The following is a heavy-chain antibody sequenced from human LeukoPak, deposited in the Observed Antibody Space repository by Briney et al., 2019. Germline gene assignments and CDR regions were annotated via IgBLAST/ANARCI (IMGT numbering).Heavy chain of an antibody. CDR1: GFTFSSYA. J-gene: IGHJ6*03. CDR2: ISYDGSNK. D-gene: IGHD6-13*01. CDR3: ARENSSPPSGSSYYYYMDV. V-gene: IGHV3-30-3*01. Sequence: PGRSLRLSCAASGFTFSSYAMHWVRQAPGKGLEWVAVISYDGSNKYYADSVKGRFTISRDNSKNTLYLQMNSLRAEDTAVYYCARENSSPPSGSSYYYYMDVWGKGTTVTVSS.